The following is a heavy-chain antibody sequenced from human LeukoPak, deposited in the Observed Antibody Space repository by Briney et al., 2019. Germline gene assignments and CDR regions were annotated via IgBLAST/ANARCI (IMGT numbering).Heavy chain of an antibody. CDR3: ARQLPTAAADTRGYFDY. CDR2: LYYGENS. V-gene: IGHV4-39*01. Sequence: PSETLSLTCAVSVDFFSIFSSSTSYCGWIRPAPAKGLERIGRLYYGENSHYNPSLKSRATLSVDTSNNQFSLKLTSVTAADAAVYFCARQLPTAAADTRGYFDYWGQGTVVTVSS. D-gene: IGHD6-25*01. J-gene: IGHJ4*02. CDR1: VDFFSIFSSSTSY.